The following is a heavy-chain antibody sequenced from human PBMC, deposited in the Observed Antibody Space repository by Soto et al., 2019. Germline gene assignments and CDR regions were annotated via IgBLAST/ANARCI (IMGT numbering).Heavy chain of an antibody. CDR3: AKDPLERSGYYSNFDY. Sequence: GGSLRLSCAASGFTFSSYGMHWVRQAPGKGLEWVAVISYDGSNKYYADSVKGRFTISRDNSKNTLYLQMNSLRAEDTAVYYCAKDPLERSGYYSNFDYWGQGALVTVAA. D-gene: IGHD3-22*01. CDR1: GFTFSSYG. J-gene: IGHJ4*02. CDR2: ISYDGSNK. V-gene: IGHV3-30*18.